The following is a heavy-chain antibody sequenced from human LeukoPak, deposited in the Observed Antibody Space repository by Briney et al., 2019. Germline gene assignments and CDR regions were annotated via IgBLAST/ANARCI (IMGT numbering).Heavy chain of an antibody. CDR2: INPSGGST. CDR1: GYTFTSYY. Sequence: GASVKVSCKASGYTFTSYYMHWVRQAPGQGLEWMGIINPSGGSTSYAQKFQGRVTMTRDTSISTAYMELSRLRSDDTAVYYCARDRTPYYYQLLSGANWFDPWGQGTLVTVSS. CDR3: ARDRTPYYYQLLSGANWFDP. J-gene: IGHJ5*02. V-gene: IGHV1-46*01. D-gene: IGHD2-2*01.